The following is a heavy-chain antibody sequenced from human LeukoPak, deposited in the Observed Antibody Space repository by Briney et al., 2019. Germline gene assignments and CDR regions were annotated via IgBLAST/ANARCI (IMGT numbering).Heavy chain of an antibody. D-gene: IGHD6-19*01. CDR1: GFTFRNYG. V-gene: IGHV3-33*01. Sequence: PGGSLRLSCAASGFTFRNYGMHWVRQAPGKGLEWVAIIWYDGSKNYYADSAKGRFTISRDNFNNTLYLQMNSLRAEDTALYYCARDRSTGSYFFFDYWGQGVLVTVSS. J-gene: IGHJ4*02. CDR2: IWYDGSKN. CDR3: ARDRSTGSYFFFDY.